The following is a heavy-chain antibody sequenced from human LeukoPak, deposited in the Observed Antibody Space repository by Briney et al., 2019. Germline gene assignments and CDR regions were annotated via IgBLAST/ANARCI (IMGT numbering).Heavy chain of an antibody. V-gene: IGHV4-39*01. CDR2: IYYSGST. J-gene: IGHJ4*02. D-gene: IGHD3-22*01. Sequence: SETLSLTRTVSGGSISSSSYYWGWIRQPPGKGLEWIGSIYYSGSTYYNPSLKRRVTISVDTSKNQFSLKLSSVTAADTAVYYCARHYFDNSAYYPPAYWGQGTLVTVSS. CDR1: GGSISSSSYY. CDR3: ARHYFDNSAYYPPAY.